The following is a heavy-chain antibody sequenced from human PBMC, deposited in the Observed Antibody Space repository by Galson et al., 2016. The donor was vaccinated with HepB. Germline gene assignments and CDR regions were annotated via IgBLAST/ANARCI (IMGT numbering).Heavy chain of an antibody. V-gene: IGHV3-53*01. J-gene: IGHJ4*02. CDR2: IYSGGST. Sequence: SLRLSCAASGFTVRTNYMTWVRQAPGKGLEWVSVIYSGGSTYYANSVKGRYTISRDNSKNTLYLQMNSLRVEDTAMYYCARGANYYDSSGYFDYWGQGTLVTVSS. CDR1: GFTVRTNY. CDR3: ARGANYYDSSGYFDY. D-gene: IGHD3-22*01.